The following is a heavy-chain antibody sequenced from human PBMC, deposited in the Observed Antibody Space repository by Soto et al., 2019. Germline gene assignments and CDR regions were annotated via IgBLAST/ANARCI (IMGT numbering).Heavy chain of an antibody. J-gene: IGHJ4*02. CDR1: GFILSKYS. CDR2: ISSNSVTI. D-gene: IGHD1-26*01. CDR3: ARGDILGTRSFDY. Sequence: GSLRLSCGVSGFILSKYSMNWVRQAPGKGLEWLSYISSNSVTIYYADSVRGRFTIFRDNAKNSLYLQMNSLRDEDTAVYYCARGDILGTRSFDYWGQGALVTVSS. V-gene: IGHV3-48*02.